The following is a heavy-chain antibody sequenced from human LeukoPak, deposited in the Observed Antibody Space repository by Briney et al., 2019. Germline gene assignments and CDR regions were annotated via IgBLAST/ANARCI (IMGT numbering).Heavy chain of an antibody. CDR3: ARTFSSSYPDAFDI. V-gene: IGHV4-59*08. CDR1: GGSISGYY. D-gene: IGHD6-13*01. CDR2: INYSGRT. Sequence: PSETLSLTCTVSGGSISGYYWSWIRQPPGKGLEWAGYINYSGRTNYNPSLKSRVAISVDTSRNQFSLTLSSVTAADTAVYFCARTFSSSYPDAFDIWGQGTVVTVSS. J-gene: IGHJ3*02.